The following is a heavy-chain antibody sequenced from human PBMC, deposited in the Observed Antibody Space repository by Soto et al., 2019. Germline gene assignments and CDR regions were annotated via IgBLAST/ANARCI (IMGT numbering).Heavy chain of an antibody. CDR1: GYTFTSYY. V-gene: IGHV1-46*03. J-gene: IGHJ5*02. CDR3: ARVYPSDTRYGYVGNNWFDP. Sequence: QVQLVQSGAEVKKPGASVKVSCKASGYTFTSYYMHWVRQAPGQGLEWMGIINPSGGSTSYAQKFQGSVTMPRDTSTSTVYMELSSLRSEDTAVYYCARVYPSDTRYGYVGNNWFDPWGQGTLVTVSS. D-gene: IGHD5-18*01. CDR2: INPSGGST.